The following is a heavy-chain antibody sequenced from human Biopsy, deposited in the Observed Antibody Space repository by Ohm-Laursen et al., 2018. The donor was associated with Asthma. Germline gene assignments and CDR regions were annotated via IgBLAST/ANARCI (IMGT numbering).Heavy chain of an antibody. CDR1: GFTFSSYW. V-gene: IGHV3-74*01. J-gene: IGHJ5*02. D-gene: IGHD4-17*01. CDR3: ARVAYGDLTCFDP. Sequence: SLRLSCAASGFTFSSYWMHWVRQAPGKGLVWVSRINSDGSSTSYADSAKGRFTISRDNAKNTLYLQMNSLRAEDTAVYYCARVAYGDLTCFDPWGQGTLATVSS. CDR2: INSDGSST.